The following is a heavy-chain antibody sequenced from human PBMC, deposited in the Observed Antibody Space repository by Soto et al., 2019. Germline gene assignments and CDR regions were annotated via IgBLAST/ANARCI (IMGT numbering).Heavy chain of an antibody. CDR1: GFTFSSYA. Sequence: TGGSLRLSCAASGFTFSSYAMHWVRQAPGKGLEWVAVISYDGSNKYYADSVKGRFTISRDNSKNTLYLQMNSLRAEDTAVYYCARTDCSSTSCYTAYYYYGMDVWGQGTTVTVS. J-gene: IGHJ6*02. CDR3: ARTDCSSTSCYTAYYYYGMDV. V-gene: IGHV3-30-3*01. D-gene: IGHD2-2*02. CDR2: ISYDGSNK.